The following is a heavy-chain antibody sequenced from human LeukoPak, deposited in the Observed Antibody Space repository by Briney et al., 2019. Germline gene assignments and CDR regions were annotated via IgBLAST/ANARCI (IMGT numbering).Heavy chain of an antibody. CDR3: ARASGGNSAY. J-gene: IGHJ4*02. CDR1: GGSISSYY. V-gene: IGHV4-59*01. CDR2: IYYSGST. Sequence: PSETLSLTCTVSGGSISSYYWSWIRQPPGKGLEWIGYIYYSGSTNYNPSLKSRATISVDTSKNQFSLELSSVTAADTAMYYCARASGGNSAYWGQGTLVTVSS. D-gene: IGHD4-23*01.